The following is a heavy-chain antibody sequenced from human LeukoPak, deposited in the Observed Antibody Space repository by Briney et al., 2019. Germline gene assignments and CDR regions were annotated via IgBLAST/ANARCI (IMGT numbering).Heavy chain of an antibody. V-gene: IGHV3-48*02. CDR3: ARRTAMHFDY. CDR2: ISSSGSTI. D-gene: IGHD5-18*01. Sequence: GGSLRLSCAASGFTFSSYAMNWVRQAPGKGLEWVSYISSSGSTIYYADSVKGRFTISRDNAKNSLYLQMNSLGDEDTAVYYCARRTAMHFDYWGQGTLVTVSS. J-gene: IGHJ4*02. CDR1: GFTFSSYA.